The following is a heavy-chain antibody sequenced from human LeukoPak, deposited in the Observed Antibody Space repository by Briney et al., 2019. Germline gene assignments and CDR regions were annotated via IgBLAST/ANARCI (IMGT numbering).Heavy chain of an antibody. J-gene: IGHJ6*02. CDR3: AKAPPSSYYYYGMDV. CDR1: GFTFSSYA. V-gene: IGHV3-23*01. D-gene: IGHD6-13*01. CDR2: ISGSGGST. Sequence: GGSLRPSCAASGFTFSSYAMSWVRQAPGKGLEWVSAISGSGGSTYYADSVKGRFTISRDISKNTLYLQMNSLRAEDTAVYYCAKAPPSSYYYYGMDVWGQGTTVTVSS.